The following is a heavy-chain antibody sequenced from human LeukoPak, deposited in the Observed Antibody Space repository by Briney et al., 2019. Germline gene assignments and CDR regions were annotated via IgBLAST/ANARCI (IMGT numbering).Heavy chain of an antibody. Sequence: SETLSLTCAVYGGSFSGYYWSWIRQPPGKGLEWIGYIYYSGSTNYNPSLKSRVTISVDTSKNQFSLKLSSVTAADTAVYYCARRSVAGTSWFDPWGQGTLVTVSS. CDR2: IYYSGST. CDR1: GGSFSGYY. V-gene: IGHV4-34*01. J-gene: IGHJ5*02. D-gene: IGHD6-19*01. CDR3: ARRSVAGTSWFDP.